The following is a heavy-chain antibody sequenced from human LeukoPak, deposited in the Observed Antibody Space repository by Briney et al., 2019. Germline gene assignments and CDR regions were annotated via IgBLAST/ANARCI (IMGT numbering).Heavy chain of an antibody. Sequence: GGSLRLSCAASGFTFSSYAMHWVRQAPGKGLEWVGRIKSLTDGGTTDYAAPVKGRFTISRDDSKNTLYLQMNSLKTEDTAVYYCTTVGVNYYDTSGYPFDYWGQGTLVTVSS. CDR2: IKSLTDGGTT. V-gene: IGHV3-15*01. D-gene: IGHD3-22*01. CDR1: GFTFSSYA. J-gene: IGHJ4*02. CDR3: TTVGVNYYDTSGYPFDY.